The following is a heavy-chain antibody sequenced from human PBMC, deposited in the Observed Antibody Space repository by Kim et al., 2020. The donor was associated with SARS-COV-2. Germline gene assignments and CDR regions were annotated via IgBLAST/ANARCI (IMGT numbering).Heavy chain of an antibody. CDR1: GFTFSSHW. J-gene: IGHJ4*02. D-gene: IGHD6-19*01. V-gene: IGHV3-74*01. Sequence: GGSLRLSCAASGFTFSSHWMHWVRQAPGKGLVWVSRINSDGTTTSYGDSVKGRFTISRDNAKNTLYLQMNSLTAEDTAVYYCARRQFTSGWYYFYYWGQGTLVTVSS. CDR3: ARRQFTSGWYYFYY. CDR2: INSDGTTT.